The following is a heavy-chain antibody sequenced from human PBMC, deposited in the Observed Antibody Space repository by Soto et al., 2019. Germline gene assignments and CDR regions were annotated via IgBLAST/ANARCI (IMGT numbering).Heavy chain of an antibody. V-gene: IGHV3-23*01. CDR3: ASGRSNGDYFDY. CDR1: GFTFSSYA. D-gene: IGHD4-17*01. Sequence: GGSLRLSCAASGFTFSSYAMSWVRQAPGKGLEWVSAISGSGGSTYYADSVKGRFTISRDKSKNTLFLQMNSLRAEDTAVYYCASGRSNGDYFDYWGQGSLVTVSS. CDR2: ISGSGGST. J-gene: IGHJ4*02.